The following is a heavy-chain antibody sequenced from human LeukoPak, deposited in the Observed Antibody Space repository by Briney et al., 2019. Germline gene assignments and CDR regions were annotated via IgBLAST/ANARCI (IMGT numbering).Heavy chain of an antibody. Sequence: SGRSLRLSCAASGFTFSSYGMHWVRQAPGKGLERVAVIWYDGSNKYYADSVKGRFTISRDNSKNTLYLQMNSLRAEDTAVYYCARDRYYDSSGYSYYFDYWGQGTLVTVSS. CDR2: IWYDGSNK. J-gene: IGHJ4*02. V-gene: IGHV3-33*01. CDR1: GFTFSSYG. CDR3: ARDRYYDSSGYSYYFDY. D-gene: IGHD3-22*01.